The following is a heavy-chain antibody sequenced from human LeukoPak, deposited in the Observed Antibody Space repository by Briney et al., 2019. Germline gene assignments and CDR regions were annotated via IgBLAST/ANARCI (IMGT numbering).Heavy chain of an antibody. CDR3: ARDHYDILTGRDAFDI. D-gene: IGHD3-9*01. J-gene: IGHJ3*02. CDR1: GGSISSYY. Sequence: SETLSLTCTVSGGSISSYYWSWIRQPAGKGLEWIGRIYTSGSTNYNPSLKSRVTMSVDTSKNQFSLKLSSVTAADTAVYYCARDHYDILTGRDAFDIWGQGTMVTVSS. V-gene: IGHV4-4*07. CDR2: IYTSGST.